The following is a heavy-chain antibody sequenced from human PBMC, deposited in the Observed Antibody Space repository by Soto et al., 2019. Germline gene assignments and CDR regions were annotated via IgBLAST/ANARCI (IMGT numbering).Heavy chain of an antibody. J-gene: IGHJ4*02. D-gene: IGHD5-12*01. CDR2: IYWDDDK. CDR1: GFSLSTSGVG. CDR3: TLSTIVGTILRFDF. V-gene: IGHV2-5*02. Sequence: QITLKESGPTLVKPTQTLTLTCTLSGFSLSTSGVGVGWIRQPPGKALEWLALIYWDDDKRYSPSLKSRVTITKHTSKNQAALTMTNMDPVDTATYYCTLSTIVGTILRFDFWGQGTLVTVSS.